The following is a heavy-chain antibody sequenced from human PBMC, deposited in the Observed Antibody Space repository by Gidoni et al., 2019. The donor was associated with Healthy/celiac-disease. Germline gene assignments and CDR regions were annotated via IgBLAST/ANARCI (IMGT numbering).Heavy chain of an antibody. CDR2: IKQDGSEK. CDR1: GFTVSSYG. D-gene: IGHD6-13*01. V-gene: IGHV3-7*03. J-gene: IGHJ4*02. CDR3: ARDVAGTDDY. Sequence: EVQLVESGGGLVQPGGSLRLSCAASGFTVSSYGMSWVRQAPGKGLEWVANIKQDGSEKYYVGSVKGRFTISRDNAKNSLYLQMNSLRAEDTAVYYCARDVAGTDDYWGQGTLVTVSS.